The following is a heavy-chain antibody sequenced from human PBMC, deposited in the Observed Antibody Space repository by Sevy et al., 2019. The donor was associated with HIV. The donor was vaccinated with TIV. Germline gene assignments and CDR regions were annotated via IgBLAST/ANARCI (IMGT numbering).Heavy chain of an antibody. V-gene: IGHV3-30*18. J-gene: IGHJ5*02. CDR2: ISYDGSNK. Sequence: GGSLRLSCAASGFTFSSYGMHWVRQAPGKGLEWVAVISYDGSNKYYADSVKDRFTISRDNSKNTLYLQMNSLRAEDTAVYYCAKDLQYCSGGSCYNWFDPWGQGTLVTVSS. CDR1: GFTFSSYG. D-gene: IGHD2-15*01. CDR3: AKDLQYCSGGSCYNWFDP.